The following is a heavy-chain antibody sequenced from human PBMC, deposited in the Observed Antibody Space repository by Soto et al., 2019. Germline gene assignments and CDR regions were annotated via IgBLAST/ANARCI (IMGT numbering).Heavy chain of an antibody. CDR3: ARHVGEVGYCINGVCRVDL. Sequence: GESLKISGKGPVDDFVSYCIGWVRQVSGKGLEWIGHVRPGDSETRYGPSFHGQISISADKYISTVCLKWTNVGASETGVYYCARHVGEVGYCINGVCRVDLWGQGTTVTVSS. CDR2: VRPGDSET. CDR1: VDDFVSYC. D-gene: IGHD2-8*01. V-gene: IGHV5-51*01. J-gene: IGHJ6*02.